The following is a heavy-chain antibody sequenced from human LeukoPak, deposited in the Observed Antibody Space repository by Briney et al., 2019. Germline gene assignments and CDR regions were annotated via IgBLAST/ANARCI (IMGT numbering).Heavy chain of an antibody. D-gene: IGHD6-19*01. J-gene: IGHJ4*02. CDR3: ASGIAVARTIDY. Sequence: PGGSLRLSCAASGFTFSSYSMNWVRQAPGKGLEWVSSISSSSSYTYYADSVKGRFTISRDNAKNSLYLQMNSLRAEDTAVYYCASGIAVARTIDYWGQGTLVTVSS. CDR1: GFTFSSYS. CDR2: ISSSSSYT. V-gene: IGHV3-21*01.